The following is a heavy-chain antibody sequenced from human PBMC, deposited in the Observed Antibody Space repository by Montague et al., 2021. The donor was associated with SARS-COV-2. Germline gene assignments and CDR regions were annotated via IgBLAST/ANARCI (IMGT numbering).Heavy chain of an antibody. CDR3: ARLLRSCTNGVCRTYYYYALDV. V-gene: IGHV4-59*01. D-gene: IGHD2-8*01. Sequence: TLSLTCTVSGGSISGFYWSWIRQPPGKGLEWIGYIYYSGSTKYNPSLESQVAVSVDRSKNQVSLKLTSVTAADTAVYYCARLLRSCTNGVCRTYYYYALDVWGQGTTVTVSS. J-gene: IGHJ6*02. CDR1: GGSISGFY. CDR2: IYYSGST.